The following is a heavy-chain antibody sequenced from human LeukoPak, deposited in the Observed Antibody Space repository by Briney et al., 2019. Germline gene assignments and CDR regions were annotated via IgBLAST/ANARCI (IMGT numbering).Heavy chain of an antibody. CDR2: ISYDGSNK. V-gene: IGHV3-30*18. Sequence: GGSLRLSCAASGFTFSSYGMHWVRQAPGKGLEWVAVISYDGSNKYYADSVKGRFTISRDNSKNTLYLQMNSLRAEDTAVYYCAKDLEVGATARYLDYWGQGTLVTVSS. CDR3: AKDLEVGATARYLDY. J-gene: IGHJ4*02. CDR1: GFTFSSYG. D-gene: IGHD1-26*01.